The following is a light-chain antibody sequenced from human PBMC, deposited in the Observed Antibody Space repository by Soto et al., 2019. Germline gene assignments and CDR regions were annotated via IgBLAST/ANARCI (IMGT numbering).Light chain of an antibody. CDR2: EVR. CDR3: SSHTSLATHVL. J-gene: IGLJ2*01. V-gene: IGLV2-14*01. Sequence: QSALTQPASVSGSPGQSITISCTGTSSDVGAYDYVSWYQQRPGKAPKLLIYEVRDRPSGISSRFSGSKAGNTASLTISGLQAEDEGDYYCSSHTSLATHVLFGGGTKLTVL. CDR1: SSDVGAYDY.